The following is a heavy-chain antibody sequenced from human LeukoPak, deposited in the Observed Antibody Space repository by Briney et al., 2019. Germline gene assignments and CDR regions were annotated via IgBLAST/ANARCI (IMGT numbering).Heavy chain of an antibody. CDR3: ARDNNWDHGDGAFNI. V-gene: IGHV3-30-3*01. Sequence: GGSLRLSCAASGFTFSTYAIHWVRQAPGKGLEWVAVISYDGSNKYYADSVKGRFTVSRDNSKNTLYLEMNSLRAEDTAVYYCARDNNWDHGDGAFNIWGQGTLVTVSS. CDR2: ISYDGSNK. CDR1: GFTFSTYA. D-gene: IGHD1-14*01. J-gene: IGHJ3*02.